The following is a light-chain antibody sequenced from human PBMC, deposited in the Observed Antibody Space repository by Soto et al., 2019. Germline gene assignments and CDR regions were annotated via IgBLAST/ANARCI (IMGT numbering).Light chain of an antibody. CDR1: SSDVGTYNY. Sequence: QSVLTQPPSASGSPGQSVTISCTGTSSDVGTYNYVSWYQQHPGEAPKLLISEVSKRPSGVPDRFSGSKSGNTASLTVSGLQAEDEADYYCTSYAGSDNWVFGGGTQLTVL. J-gene: IGLJ7*01. CDR3: TSYAGSDNWV. V-gene: IGLV2-8*01. CDR2: EVS.